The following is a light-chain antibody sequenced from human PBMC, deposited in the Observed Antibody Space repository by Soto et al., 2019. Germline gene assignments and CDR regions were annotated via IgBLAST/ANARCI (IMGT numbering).Light chain of an antibody. V-gene: IGKV3-20*01. CDR2: GAS. CDR3: QQYGASPPYS. Sequence: EIVLTQSPGTLSLSPGERATLSCRASQSVSSSYLAWYQQKPGQAPRLLIYGASSRATGIPDRFSGSGSGTYFTLTISRLEPEDFALYYCQQYGASPPYSFGQGTKLEIK. CDR1: QSVSSSY. J-gene: IGKJ2*03.